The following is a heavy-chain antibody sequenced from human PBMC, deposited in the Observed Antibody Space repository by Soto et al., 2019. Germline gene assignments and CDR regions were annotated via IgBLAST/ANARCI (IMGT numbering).Heavy chain of an antibody. Sequence: QITLKESGPTLVEPTQTLTLTCTYSGFSLRTTGVGVGWIRQPPGKALEWLGIIYWNDDKRYSPSLKNRFTRTCDISKSQVVLTMTNMDPVDTATYYCAHTWGLPFDYWGQGTLVIVSS. CDR1: GFSLRTTGVG. D-gene: IGHD3-16*01. CDR2: IYWNDDK. V-gene: IGHV2-5*01. J-gene: IGHJ4*02. CDR3: AHTWGLPFDY.